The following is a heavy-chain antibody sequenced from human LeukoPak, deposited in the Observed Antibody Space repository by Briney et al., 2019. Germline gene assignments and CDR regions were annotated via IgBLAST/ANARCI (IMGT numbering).Heavy chain of an antibody. CDR2: INHSGST. J-gene: IGHJ4*02. D-gene: IGHD6-19*01. CDR3: ARDASVAGLYYFDY. Sequence: SETLTLTCAVYGGSFSGYYWSWIRQPPGKGLEWIGEINHSGSTNYNPSLKSRVTISVDTSKNQFSLKLSSVTAADTAVYYCARDASVAGLYYFDYWGQGTLVTVSS. V-gene: IGHV4-34*01. CDR1: GGSFSGYY.